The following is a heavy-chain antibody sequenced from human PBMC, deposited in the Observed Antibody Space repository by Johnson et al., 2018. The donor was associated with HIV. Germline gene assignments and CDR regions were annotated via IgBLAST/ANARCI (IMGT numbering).Heavy chain of an antibody. CDR2: IWYDGSNK. CDR1: GFTFNSYG. Sequence: VQLVESGGGVVQPGRSLRLSCAASGFTFNSYGMHWVRQAPGKGLEWVAVIWYDGSNKYYADSVKGRFTISRDNSKNTLYLQMNSLRAEDTAVYYCAQGYYDILTGYYDAFDIWGQGTMVMVSS. V-gene: IGHV3-33*06. D-gene: IGHD3-9*01. CDR3: AQGYYDILTGYYDAFDI. J-gene: IGHJ3*02.